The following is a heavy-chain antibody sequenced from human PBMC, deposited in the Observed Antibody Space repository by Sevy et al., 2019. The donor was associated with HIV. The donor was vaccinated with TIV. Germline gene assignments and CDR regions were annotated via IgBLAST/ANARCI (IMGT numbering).Heavy chain of an antibody. CDR2: IIPIFGTA. D-gene: IGHD3-10*01. CDR3: ARTTYYYGSGSSGYYFDY. J-gene: IGHJ4*02. CDR1: GGTFSSYA. V-gene: IGHV1-69*06. Sequence: ASVKVSCKASGGTFSSYAISWVRQAPGQGLEWMGGIIPIFGTANYAQNFQGRVTITAEKSTSTAYMGLSSLRSEDTAVYYCARTTYYYGSGSSGYYFDYWGQGTLVTVSS.